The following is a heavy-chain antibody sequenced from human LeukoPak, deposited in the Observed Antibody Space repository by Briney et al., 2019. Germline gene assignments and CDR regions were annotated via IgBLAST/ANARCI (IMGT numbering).Heavy chain of an antibody. D-gene: IGHD6-13*01. J-gene: IGHJ2*01. CDR3: ARVSSSWYQDWYFDL. V-gene: IGHV4-4*07. Sequence: SETLSLTCTVSGGSISSYYWSWIRQPAGKGLEWIGRIDTSGNTNYKPSLKSRVTMSVDTSKDQFSLKLNSVTAADTAVYYCARVSSSWYQDWYFDLWGRGTLVTVSS. CDR1: GGSISSYY. CDR2: IDTSGNT.